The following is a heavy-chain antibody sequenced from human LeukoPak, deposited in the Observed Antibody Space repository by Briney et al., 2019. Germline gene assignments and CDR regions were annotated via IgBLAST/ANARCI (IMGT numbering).Heavy chain of an antibody. V-gene: IGHV1-69*13. CDR3: ARGYSYGYGTIKNFDY. J-gene: IGHJ4*02. CDR2: IIPIFGSV. Sequence: SVKVSCKASGGTFSTYAISWVRQAPGQGLEWMGGIIPIFGSVNYAQKFQHRVTITADESTTTAYMELSSLRSEDTAVYYCARGYSYGYGTIKNFDYWGQGTLVTVSS. D-gene: IGHD5-18*01. CDR1: GGTFSTYA.